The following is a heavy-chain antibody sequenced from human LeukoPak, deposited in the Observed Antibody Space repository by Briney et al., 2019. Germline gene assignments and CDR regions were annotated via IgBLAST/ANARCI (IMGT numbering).Heavy chain of an antibody. D-gene: IGHD6-19*01. V-gene: IGHV3-30*03. CDR1: GFTFSSYG. CDR2: ISYDGSNK. J-gene: IGHJ3*02. CDR3: ARDLAVAGRYGAFDI. Sequence: GGSLRLSCAASGFTFSSYGMHWVRQAPGKGLEWVAVISYDGSNKYYADSVKGRSTISRDNSKNTLYLQMNSLRAEDTAVYYCARDLAVAGRYGAFDIWGQGTMVTVSS.